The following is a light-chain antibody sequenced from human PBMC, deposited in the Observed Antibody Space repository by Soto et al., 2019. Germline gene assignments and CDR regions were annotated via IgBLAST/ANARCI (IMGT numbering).Light chain of an antibody. J-gene: IGKJ1*01. CDR3: QQYGSSGT. V-gene: IGKV3-20*01. CDR1: QSVSNNY. CDR2: GAS. Sequence: EIVLTQSPETLSLSPGERATLSCRASQSVSNNYLAWYQQKPGQAPRLLIYGASNRATGIPDRFSGSGSGTDFTLTISRLEPEDFAVYYCQQYGSSGTFGQGTKVDIK.